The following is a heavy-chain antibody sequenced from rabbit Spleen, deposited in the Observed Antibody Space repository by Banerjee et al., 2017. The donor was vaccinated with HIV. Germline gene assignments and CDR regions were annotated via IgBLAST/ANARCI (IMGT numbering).Heavy chain of an antibody. CDR3: ARLMTYGYAGFGYATLDWLDL. J-gene: IGHJ5*01. CDR1: GFSFSSNHF. CDR2: IYAGSSGST. Sequence: QSLEESGGDLVKPGASLTLTCTASGFSFSSNHFICWVRQAPGRGLEWIACIYAGSSGSTYYASWVNGRFTISKTSSTTVTLQMTSLTAADTATYFCARLMTYGYAGFGYATLDWLDLWGPGTLVTVS. D-gene: IGHD6-1*01. V-gene: IGHV1S40*01.